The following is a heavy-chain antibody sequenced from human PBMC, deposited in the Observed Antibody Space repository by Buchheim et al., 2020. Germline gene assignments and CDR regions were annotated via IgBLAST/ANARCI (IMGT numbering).Heavy chain of an antibody. CDR1: GDSIGGPSW. CDR2: VSQSGVT. CDR3: ARLKLDRGWLFDY. J-gene: IGHJ4*02. D-gene: IGHD3-22*01. V-gene: IGHV4-4*02. Sequence: QVQLQESGPGLVKPSGTLSLTCAVSGDSIGGPSWWNWVRQPPGKGLEWIGEVSQSGVTNYNPSLKSRVTMSVDKSKNQFPLKVTSVTVADTAVYYCARLKLDRGWLFDYWGQGTL.